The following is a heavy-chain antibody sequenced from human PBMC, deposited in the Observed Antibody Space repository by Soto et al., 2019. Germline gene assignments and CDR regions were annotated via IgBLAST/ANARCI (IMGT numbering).Heavy chain of an antibody. CDR2: IIPIFGTA. Sequence: QVQLVQSGAEVRKPGSSVKVSCKASGGTFSRHAISWVRQAPGQGLEWMGGIIPIFGTANHAQKFQGRVTIIVDESTSTVYMEMSSLRSEDTAMYYCARGWGYDSNDYYYAYWGQGTLVIASS. CDR3: ARGWGYDSNDYYYAY. V-gene: IGHV1-69*01. J-gene: IGHJ4*02. CDR1: GGTFSRHA. D-gene: IGHD3-22*01.